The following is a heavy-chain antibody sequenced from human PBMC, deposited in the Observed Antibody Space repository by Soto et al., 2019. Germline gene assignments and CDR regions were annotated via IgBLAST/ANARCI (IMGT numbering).Heavy chain of an antibody. J-gene: IGHJ6*02. CDR2: ISAYNGNT. D-gene: IGHD6-13*01. CDR3: ARDGGGIAAAGTGYYYGMDV. CDR1: GYTFTSYR. V-gene: IGHV1-18*04. Sequence: ASVKVSCKASGYTFTSYRISWVRQAPGQGLEWMGWISAYNGNTNYAQKLQGRVTMTTDTSTSTAYMELRSLRSDDTAVYYCARDGGGIAAAGTGYYYGMDVWGQGTTVTVSS.